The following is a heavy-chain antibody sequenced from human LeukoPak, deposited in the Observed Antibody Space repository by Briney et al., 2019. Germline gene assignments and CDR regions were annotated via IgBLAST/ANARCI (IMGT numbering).Heavy chain of an antibody. CDR2: IKEDGSEE. J-gene: IGHJ4*02. CDR3: ARDSGWYPVDY. CDR1: GFTFSNSW. Sequence: GGSLRLSCADSGFTFSNSWMTWMRQAPGKGLEWVANIKEDGSEEKYVDSVRVRFTISRDNDKNSLYLQMNSLRAEDTTVYYCARDSGWYPVDYWGQGTLVTVSS. D-gene: IGHD6-19*01. V-gene: IGHV3-7*01.